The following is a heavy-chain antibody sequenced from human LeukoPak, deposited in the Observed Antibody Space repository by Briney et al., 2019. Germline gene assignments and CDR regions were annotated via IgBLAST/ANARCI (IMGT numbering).Heavy chain of an antibody. CDR3: ARDWDAMNNCCDP. CDR2: ISTNSDIR. Sequence: ASVKVSCKASGGTFSSYAISWVRQAPGQGLEWMGGISTNSDIRTYAQTLQGRFTMTTDTATTTAYMELNNLTSEDTAVYYCARDWDAMNNCCDPGGQGPRVTVPS. J-gene: IGHJ5*02. V-gene: IGHV1-69*10. D-gene: IGHD1-26*01. CDR1: GGTFSSYA.